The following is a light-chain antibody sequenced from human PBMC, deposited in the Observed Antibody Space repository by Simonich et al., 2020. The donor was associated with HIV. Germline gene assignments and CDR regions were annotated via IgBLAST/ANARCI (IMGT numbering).Light chain of an antibody. CDR1: QSISSW. V-gene: IGKV1-5*03. J-gene: IGKJ1*01. CDR3: QQYYSTPPT. Sequence: DIQMTQSPSTLSASVGDRVTITCRASQSISSWLAWYQQKPGKAPKLLIYKASSLESGVPSRFSVSGSGTDYTLTISSLQPEDFATYYCQQYYSTPPTFGQGTKVEIK. CDR2: KAS.